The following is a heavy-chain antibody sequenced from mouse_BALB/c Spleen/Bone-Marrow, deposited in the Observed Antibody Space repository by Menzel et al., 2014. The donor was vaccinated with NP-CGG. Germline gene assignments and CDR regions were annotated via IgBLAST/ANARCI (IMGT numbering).Heavy chain of an antibody. CDR1: GYAFSNYG. D-gene: IGHD2-4*01. CDR2: IYPGDGDT. Sequence: QVQLQQSGAELVRPGSSVKISCKASGYAFSNYGMSWVKQRPGQGLEWIGQIYPGDGDTNYNGKFKGRVTLTADKSSSTAYMQLSSLTSEDSAVYFCASVYDYGRGYAMDYWGQGTSVTVSS. V-gene: IGHV1-80*01. J-gene: IGHJ4*01. CDR3: ASVYDYGRGYAMDY.